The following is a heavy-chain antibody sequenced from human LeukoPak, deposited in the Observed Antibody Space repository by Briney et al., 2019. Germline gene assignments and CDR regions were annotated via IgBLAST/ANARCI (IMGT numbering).Heavy chain of an antibody. Sequence: PGGSLRLSCAASGFTFSSYWMSWVRQAPGKGLEWVANIKQDGSEKYYVDSVKGRFTISRDNAKNSLYLQMNSLRAEDTAVYYCAKAGSPYIAAISGDAFDIWGQGTMVTVSS. V-gene: IGHV3-7*01. CDR1: GFTFSSYW. D-gene: IGHD6-25*01. CDR3: AKAGSPYIAAISGDAFDI. CDR2: IKQDGSEK. J-gene: IGHJ3*02.